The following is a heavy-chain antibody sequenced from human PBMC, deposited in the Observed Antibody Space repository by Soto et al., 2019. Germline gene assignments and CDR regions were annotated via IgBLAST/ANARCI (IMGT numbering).Heavy chain of an antibody. V-gene: IGHV4-39*01. CDR3: ARHRYYYDSSGYYFNWFDP. CDR1: GGSISSSSYY. Sequence: SETLSLTCTVSGGSISSSSYYWGWIRQPPGKGLEWIGSIYYSGSTYYNPSLKSRVTISVDTSKNQFSLKLSSVTAADTAVYYCARHRYYYDSSGYYFNWFDPWGQGTLVTSPQ. J-gene: IGHJ5*02. D-gene: IGHD3-22*01. CDR2: IYYSGST.